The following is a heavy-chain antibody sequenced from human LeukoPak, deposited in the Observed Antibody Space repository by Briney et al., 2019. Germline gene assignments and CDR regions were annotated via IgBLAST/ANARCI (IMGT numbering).Heavy chain of an antibody. Sequence: PGGSLRLSCAASGFPFSSYAMSWVRQAPGQGLEWVSAISGSGGSTYYADSVKGRFTISRDNSKKTLYLQMNSLRAEDTAVYYCAKPQAGYDSSGYYPYYFDYWGQGTLVTVSS. CDR2: ISGSGGST. V-gene: IGHV3-23*01. CDR1: GFPFSSYA. CDR3: AKPQAGYDSSGYYPYYFDY. J-gene: IGHJ4*02. D-gene: IGHD3-22*01.